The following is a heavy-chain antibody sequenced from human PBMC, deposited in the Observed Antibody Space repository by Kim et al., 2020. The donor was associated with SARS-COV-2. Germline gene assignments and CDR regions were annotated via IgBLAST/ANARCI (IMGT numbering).Heavy chain of an antibody. Sequence: ASVKVSCKASGYTFTSYAMHWVRQAPGQRLEWMGWINAGNGNTKYSQKFQGRVTITRDTSASTAYMELSSLRSEDTAVYYCARDALVDVVPAAMGVWGQGTTVTVS. CDR1: GYTFTSYA. CDR3: ARDALVDVVPAAMGV. CDR2: INAGNGNT. V-gene: IGHV1-3*01. J-gene: IGHJ6*02. D-gene: IGHD2-2*01.